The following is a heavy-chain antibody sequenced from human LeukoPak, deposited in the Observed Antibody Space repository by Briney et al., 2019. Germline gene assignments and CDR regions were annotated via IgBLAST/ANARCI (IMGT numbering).Heavy chain of an antibody. D-gene: IGHD4-23*01. CDR1: AFTFSNYW. V-gene: IGHV3-7*01. Sequence: GGSLRLSCAASAFTFSNYWMSWVRQAPGERLEWVANIKEDGSEINYVDSVKGRFTISRDNAKNSLYLQMNSLRVDDTAVYYCARDRGYSTFDYWGQGTLVTASS. CDR3: ARDRGYSTFDY. J-gene: IGHJ4*02. CDR2: IKEDGSEI.